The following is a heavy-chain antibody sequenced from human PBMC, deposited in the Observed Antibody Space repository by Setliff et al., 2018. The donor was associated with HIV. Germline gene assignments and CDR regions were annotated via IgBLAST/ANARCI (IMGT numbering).Heavy chain of an antibody. V-gene: IGHV1-8*03. CDR2: MNPNSGNS. D-gene: IGHD2-21*02. CDR3: ARGSVVTRSRGYYYYMDV. CDR1: GYNFINND. J-gene: IGHJ6*03. Sequence: ASVKVSCKASGYNFINNDINWVRQATGQGLEWMGWMNPNSGNSGYAQKFQGRVTITADESTSTAYMELSSLRSEDTAVYYCARGSVVTRSRGYYYYMDVWGKGTTVTVSS.